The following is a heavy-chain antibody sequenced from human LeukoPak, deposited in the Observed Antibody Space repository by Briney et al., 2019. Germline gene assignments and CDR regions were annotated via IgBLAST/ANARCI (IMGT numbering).Heavy chain of an antibody. J-gene: IGHJ6*04. CDR3: AELGITVIGGA. CDR1: GFTLSSYS. V-gene: IGHV3-48*04. D-gene: IGHD3-10*02. CDR2: ISSSGSTI. Sequence: GGSLRLSCAASGFTLSSYSMNWVRQAPGKGLEWVSYISSSGSTIYYADSVKGRFTISRDNAKNSLYLQMNSLRAEDTAVYYCAELGITVIGGAWGKGTTVTISS.